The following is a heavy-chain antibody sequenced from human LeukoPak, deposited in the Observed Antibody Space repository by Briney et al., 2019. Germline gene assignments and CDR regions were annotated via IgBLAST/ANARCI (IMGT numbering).Heavy chain of an antibody. D-gene: IGHD3-3*01. CDR2: IYYSGST. Sequence: SQTLSLTCTVSGGSISSGDYYWIWIRQPPGKGLEWIGYIYYSGSTYYHPSLKSRVTISVYTSKNQFSLKLSSVNDADTAVYYCARALGSWSGYYLIDYWGKGTLVTVPS. J-gene: IGHJ4*02. V-gene: IGHV4-30-4*08. CDR3: ARALGSWSGYYLIDY. CDR1: GGSISSGDYY.